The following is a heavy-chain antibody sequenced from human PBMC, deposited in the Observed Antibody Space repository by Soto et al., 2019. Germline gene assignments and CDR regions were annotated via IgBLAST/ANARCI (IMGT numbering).Heavy chain of an antibody. V-gene: IGHV3-48*03. D-gene: IGHD4-17*01. Sequence: GGSLRLSCAASGFILSSYEMNWVRQAPGKGLEWISYSSTSGTTKYYADSVKGRFTISRDNARNSLYLQMHSLRAEDTAVYYCASLLTTVKVNARYVMDVWGPGT. CDR1: GFILSSYE. J-gene: IGHJ6*02. CDR3: ASLLTTVKVNARYVMDV. CDR2: SSTSGTTK.